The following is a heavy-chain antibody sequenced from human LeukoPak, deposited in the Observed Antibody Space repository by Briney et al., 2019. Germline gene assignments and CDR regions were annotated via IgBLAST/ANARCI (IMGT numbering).Heavy chain of an antibody. CDR3: VRDNPRCCGVVPVNIDDF. D-gene: IGHD2-15*01. Sequence: GGSLRLSCAASGFTLSTDSMNWVRQAPGKGLEWISYISYDSAIKYYADSVRGRFTISGDNAKNSLSLQMHSLRAEDTAVYYCVRDNPRCCGVVPVNIDDFWGQGTLVTVSS. CDR2: ISYDSAIK. J-gene: IGHJ4*02. CDR1: GFTLSTDS. V-gene: IGHV3-48*01.